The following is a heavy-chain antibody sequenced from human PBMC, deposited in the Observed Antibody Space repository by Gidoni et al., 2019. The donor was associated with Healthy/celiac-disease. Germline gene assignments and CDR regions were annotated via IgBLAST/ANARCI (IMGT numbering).Heavy chain of an antibody. CDR3: ARDGFAGRPHYGMDV. CDR1: GYTSTGYY. CDR2: INPNSGGT. V-gene: IGHV1-2*02. J-gene: IGHJ6*02. D-gene: IGHD3-10*01. Sequence: QVQLVQSGAEVKKPGASVKVSCKASGYTSTGYYMHWVRQAPGQGLEWMGWINPNSGGTNYAQKCQGRVTMTRDTSISTAYMELSRLRSDDTAVYYCARDGFAGRPHYGMDVWGQGTTVTVYS.